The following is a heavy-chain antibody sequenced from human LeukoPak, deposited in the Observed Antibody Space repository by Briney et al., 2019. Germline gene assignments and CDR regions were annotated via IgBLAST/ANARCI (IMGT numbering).Heavy chain of an antibody. CDR2: IYYSGST. J-gene: IGHJ4*02. V-gene: IGHV4-39*01. CDR3: ARHRTYSSSWFDY. D-gene: IGHD6-13*01. CDR1: GGSISSSSYY. Sequence: SETLSLTCTVSGGSISSSSYYWGWIRQPPGKGLEWIGSIYYSGSTYYNPSLKSRVTISVDTSKNQFSLKLSSVTAADTAVYYCARHRTYSSSWFDYRGQGTLVTVSS.